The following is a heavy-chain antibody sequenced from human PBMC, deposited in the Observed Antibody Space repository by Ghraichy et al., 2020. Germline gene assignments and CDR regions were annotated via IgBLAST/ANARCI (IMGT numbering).Heavy chain of an antibody. CDR1: GGTFSSYA. V-gene: IGHV1-69*13. J-gene: IGHJ5*02. Sequence: SVKVSCKASGGTFSSYAISWVRQAPGQGLEWMGGIIPIFGTANYAQKFQGRVTITADESTSTAYMELSSLRSEDTAVYYCARCIVGAEGPDWFDPWGQGTLVTVSS. CDR3: ARCIVGAEGPDWFDP. CDR2: IIPIFGTA. D-gene: IGHD1-26*01.